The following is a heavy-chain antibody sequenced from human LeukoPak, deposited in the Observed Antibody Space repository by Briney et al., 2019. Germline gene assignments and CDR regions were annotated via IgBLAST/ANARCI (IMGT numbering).Heavy chain of an antibody. D-gene: IGHD3-10*01. Sequence: GESLKISCKGSGYSFTSHWIGWIRQMPGKGLEWMGLIHPLDSDSRYSPSLQGQVTMSADKSINTVYLQWSSLKASDTAMYFCARRLLGGSGSFDYWGQGTVVTVSS. CDR3: ARRLLGGSGSFDY. J-gene: IGHJ4*02. V-gene: IGHV5-51*01. CDR1: GYSFTSHW. CDR2: IHPLDSDS.